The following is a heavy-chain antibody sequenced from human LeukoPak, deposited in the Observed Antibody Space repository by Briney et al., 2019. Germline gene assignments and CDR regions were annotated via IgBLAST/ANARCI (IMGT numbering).Heavy chain of an antibody. Sequence: SETLSLTCTVSGGSISSSSYYWGWIRQPPGKGLEWIGSIYYSGSTYYNPSLKSRVTISVDTSKNQFSLKLSPVTAADTAVYYCALSVATTHFDYWGQGTLVTVSS. D-gene: IGHD5-12*01. CDR1: GGSISSSSYY. CDR3: ALSVATTHFDY. CDR2: IYYSGST. V-gene: IGHV4-39*07. J-gene: IGHJ4*02.